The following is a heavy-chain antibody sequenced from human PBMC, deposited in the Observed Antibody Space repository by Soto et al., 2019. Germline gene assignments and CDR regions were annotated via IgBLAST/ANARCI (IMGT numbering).Heavy chain of an antibody. D-gene: IGHD3-10*01. CDR2: INDDGSTT. V-gene: IGHV3-74*01. Sequence: EVQLVESGGGLVQPGGSLRLSCAASEFTFSNYWMHWVRQAPGKGLVWVSRINDDGSTTNYADSVKGRFAISRDNAKSTVFLQMNGLSAEDTAVYYCARGGLRAYWFDPWGRGTLVTVSA. CDR1: EFTFSNYW. J-gene: IGHJ5*02. CDR3: ARGGLRAYWFDP.